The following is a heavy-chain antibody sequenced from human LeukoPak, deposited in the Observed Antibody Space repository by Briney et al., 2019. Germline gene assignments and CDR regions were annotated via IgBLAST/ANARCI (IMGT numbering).Heavy chain of an antibody. J-gene: IGHJ4*02. CDR3: TTAPYYDILTGYYDY. CDR2: IKSKTDGGTT. Sequence: GGSLRLSCAASGYTFINAWMSRVRQAPGKGLEWVGRIKSKTDGGTTDYAAPVKGRFTISRDDSKNTLYLQMNSLKTEDTAVYYCTTAPYYDILTGYYDYWGQGTLVTVSS. CDR1: GYTFINAW. D-gene: IGHD3-9*01. V-gene: IGHV3-15*01.